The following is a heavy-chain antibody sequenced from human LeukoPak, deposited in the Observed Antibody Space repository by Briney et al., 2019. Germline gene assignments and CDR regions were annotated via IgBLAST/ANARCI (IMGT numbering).Heavy chain of an antibody. D-gene: IGHD6-13*01. CDR3: ASSPIAAAGMPEDY. CDR2: IYHSGST. CDR1: GYSISSGYY. J-gene: IGHJ4*02. V-gene: IGHV4-38-2*02. Sequence: SETLSLTCTVSGYSISSGYYWGWIRQPPGKGLEWIGSIYHSGSTYYNPSLKSRVTISVDTSKNQFSLKLSSVTAADTAVYYCASSPIAAAGMPEDYWGQGTLVTVSS.